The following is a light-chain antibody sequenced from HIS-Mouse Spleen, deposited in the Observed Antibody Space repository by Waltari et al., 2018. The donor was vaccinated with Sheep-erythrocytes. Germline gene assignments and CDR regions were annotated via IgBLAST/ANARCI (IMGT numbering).Light chain of an antibody. CDR1: QSLVHSDGNTY. Sequence: DVVMTQSPLSLPVTLGQPASISCRSSQSLVHSDGNTYLHWFQQRPGQSPRRLIYTVSYRDSGVPDRFCGRESGTAFKLKISRVEAEDVGVYDCMQGTFGQGTKLEIK. V-gene: IGKV2-30*02. CDR3: MQGT. CDR2: TVS. J-gene: IGKJ2*01.